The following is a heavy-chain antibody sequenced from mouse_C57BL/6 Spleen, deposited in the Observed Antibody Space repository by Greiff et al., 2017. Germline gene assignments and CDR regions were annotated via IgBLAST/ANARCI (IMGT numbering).Heavy chain of an antibody. CDR2: VSYDGSN. CDR1: GYSITSGYY. V-gene: IGHV3-6*01. D-gene: IGHD1-3*01. Sequence: VQLKESGPGLVKPSQSLSLTCSVTGYSITSGYYWNWIRQFPGNKLEWMCYVSYDGSNNYNPSLKNRISITRDTSKKQFFLKLNSVTTEDTATYYCASDLCSSYYFDYWGQGNTLTVSS. J-gene: IGHJ2*01. CDR3: ASDLCSSYYFDY.